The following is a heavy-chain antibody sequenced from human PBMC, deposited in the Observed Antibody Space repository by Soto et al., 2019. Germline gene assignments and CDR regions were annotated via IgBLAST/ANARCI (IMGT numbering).Heavy chain of an antibody. D-gene: IGHD3-3*01. CDR2: ISTYNGDT. Sequence: ASVKVSCKASGYTFTSYYMHWVRQAPGQGLEWMGWISTYNGDTNYAQTFQGRVTMTTDTSTSTVHMEVRSLRSDDTAVYYCARDTFDFWSGPGGFDPWGQGTLVTVSS. V-gene: IGHV1-18*04. CDR3: ARDTFDFWSGPGGFDP. J-gene: IGHJ5*02. CDR1: GYTFTSYY.